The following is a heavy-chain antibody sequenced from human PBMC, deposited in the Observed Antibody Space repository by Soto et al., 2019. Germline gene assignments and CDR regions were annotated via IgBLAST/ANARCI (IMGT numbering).Heavy chain of an antibody. V-gene: IGHV3-33*01. Sequence: GGSLRLSCAASGFTFSSYGMHWVRQAPGKGLEWVAVIWYDGSNKYYADSVKGRFTISRDNSKNTLYLQMNSLRAEDTAVYYCARDASRGAVAYHCMAVWGQGTTVTVSS. CDR3: ARDASRGAVAYHCMAV. J-gene: IGHJ6*02. CDR2: IWYDGSNK. D-gene: IGHD6-19*01. CDR1: GFTFSSYG.